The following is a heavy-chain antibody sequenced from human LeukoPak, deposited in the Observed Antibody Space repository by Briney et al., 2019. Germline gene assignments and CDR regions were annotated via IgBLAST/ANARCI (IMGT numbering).Heavy chain of an antibody. Sequence: PSETLSLTCTVSGGSINRGGYYWNWIRQYPGKGLEWIGCIYYSGSTYYSPSLKSRVTISVDTSKNQFSPKLSSVTAADTAVYFCARRPTGDNSWFDPWGQGTLVTVSS. CDR2: IYYSGST. V-gene: IGHV4-31*03. CDR1: GGSINRGGYY. J-gene: IGHJ5*02. D-gene: IGHD7-27*01. CDR3: ARRPTGDNSWFDP.